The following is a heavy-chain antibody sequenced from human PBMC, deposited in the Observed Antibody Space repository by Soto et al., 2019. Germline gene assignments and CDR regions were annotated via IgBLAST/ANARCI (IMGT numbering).Heavy chain of an antibody. CDR3: ARDAMSVVPAATYCMDV. V-gene: IGHV1-2*04. CDR2: IKPNSGGT. Sequence: ASVKVSCKASGYTFTGYYMHWVRQAPGQRLEWMGWIKPNSGGTNYAQKFQGWVTMTRDTSISTAYMELSRLRSDDTAVYYCARDAMSVVPAATYCMDVWGQGTTVTVCS. D-gene: IGHD2-2*01. CDR1: GYTFTGYY. J-gene: IGHJ6*02.